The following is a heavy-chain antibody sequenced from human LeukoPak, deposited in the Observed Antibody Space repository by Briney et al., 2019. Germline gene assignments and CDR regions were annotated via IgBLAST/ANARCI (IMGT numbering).Heavy chain of an antibody. CDR3: ARDHGSGSTDYFDY. CDR2: ISTDTSYI. CDR1: GFTFDDYW. Sequence: GGSLRLSCGASGFTFDDYWMSWVRQAPGQGLEWVSSISTDTSYIYYADSVKGRFTISRDNAKNSLYLQMKSLRVEDTAVYYCARDHGSGSTDYFDYWGQGTLVTVSS. J-gene: IGHJ4*02. V-gene: IGHV3-21*01. D-gene: IGHD3-22*01.